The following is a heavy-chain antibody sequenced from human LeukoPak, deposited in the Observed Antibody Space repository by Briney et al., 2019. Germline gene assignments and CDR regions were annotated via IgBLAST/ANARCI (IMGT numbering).Heavy chain of an antibody. Sequence: SETLSLTCTVSGGSISSSSYYWGWIRQPPGKGLEWIGSIYYSGSTYYNPSLKSRVTISVDTSKNQFSLKLSSVTAADTAVYYCARRRGRLVIITLDSGGYFDYWGQGTLVTVSS. J-gene: IGHJ4*02. D-gene: IGHD3-9*01. CDR2: IYYSGST. CDR3: ARRRGRLVIITLDSGGYFDY. V-gene: IGHV4-39*07. CDR1: GGSISSSSYY.